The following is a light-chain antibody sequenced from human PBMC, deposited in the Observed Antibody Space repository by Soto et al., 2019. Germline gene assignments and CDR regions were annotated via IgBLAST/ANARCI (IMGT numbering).Light chain of an antibody. Sequence: QSALTQPASVSGSPGQSITISCTGTTSHVGTYGLVSWYQQYPGKAPKLMIYEVSKRPSGVSNRFFGSKSGNTASLTISGLQAEDEADYYCCSYAGTNTYVLGTGTKLTVL. CDR3: CSYAGTNTYV. V-gene: IGLV2-23*02. CDR1: TSHVGTYGL. J-gene: IGLJ1*01. CDR2: EVS.